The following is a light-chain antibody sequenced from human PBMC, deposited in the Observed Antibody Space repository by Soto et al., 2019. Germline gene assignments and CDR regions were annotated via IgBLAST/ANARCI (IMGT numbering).Light chain of an antibody. CDR1: QSISSNY. Sequence: EIVFTQSPGTLSLSPGERATLSCWASQSISSNYLAWYQQKPGQPPRLLISGSSIRATGIPKRFSGSASGAEFTLTISNLQSEDFATYYCQQSFSPLLTFGGGTKVDI. CDR2: GSS. CDR3: QQSFSPLLT. J-gene: IGKJ4*01. V-gene: IGKV3-20*01.